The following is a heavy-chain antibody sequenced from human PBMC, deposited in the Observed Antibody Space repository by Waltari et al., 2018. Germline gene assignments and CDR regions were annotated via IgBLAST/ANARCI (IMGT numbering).Heavy chain of an antibody. CDR3: ATDRYRKWELDLYFQH. J-gene: IGHJ1*01. D-gene: IGHD1-26*01. CDR2: FDPEDGET. V-gene: IGHV1-24*01. CDR1: GYTLTELS. Sequence: QVQLVQSGAEVKKPGASVKVSCKVSGYTLTELSMHWVRQAPGKGLEWMGGFDPEDGETIYEQKCQGRVTMTEDTSTDTAYMELSSLRSEDTAVYYCATDRYRKWELDLYFQHWGQGTLVTVSS.